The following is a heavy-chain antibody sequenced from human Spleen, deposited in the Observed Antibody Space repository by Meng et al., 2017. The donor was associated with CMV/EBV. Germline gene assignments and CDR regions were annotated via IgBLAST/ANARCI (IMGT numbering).Heavy chain of an antibody. CDR2: ISNTGGNT. CDR1: AFTFSTIA. J-gene: IGHJ4*02. CDR3: AKFRGGIYYVYYFDY. Sequence: SAFTFSTIAMAWVRQAPGKGLEWVSGISNTGGNTYYADSVKGRFTISRDNSKNTLYLQMNSLRAEDTAVYYCAKFRGGIYYVYYFDYWGQGTLVTVSS. D-gene: IGHD1-26*01. V-gene: IGHV3-23*01.